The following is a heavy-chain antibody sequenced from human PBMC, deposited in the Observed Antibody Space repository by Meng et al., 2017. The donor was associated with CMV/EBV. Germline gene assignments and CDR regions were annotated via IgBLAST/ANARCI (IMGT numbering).Heavy chain of an antibody. CDR3: ARDRGYSSSWRRGYYGMDV. V-gene: IGHV4-61*01. CDR2: IYYSGST. Sequence: SETLSLTCTVSGGSVSSGSYYWSWIRQPPGKGLEWIGYIYYSGSTNYNPSLKSRVTISVDTSQNQFSLKLSSVTAADTAVYYCARDRGYSSSWRRGYYGMDVWGQGTTVTVSS. J-gene: IGHJ6*02. CDR1: GGSVSSGSYY. D-gene: IGHD6-13*01.